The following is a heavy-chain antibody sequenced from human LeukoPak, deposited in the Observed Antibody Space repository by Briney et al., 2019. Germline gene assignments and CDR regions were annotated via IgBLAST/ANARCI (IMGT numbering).Heavy chain of an antibody. Sequence: KPSETLSLTCTVSGASISSSAYYWGWIRQPPGEGLEWIGSIYYSGSTYYSPSLKSRVTISVDTSKNQFSLKLSSVTAADTAVYYCATTNCGGDCYPAWWGQGTLVTVSS. D-gene: IGHD2-21*02. CDR1: GASISSSAYY. J-gene: IGHJ4*02. CDR3: ATTNCGGDCYPAW. CDR2: IYYSGST. V-gene: IGHV4-39*01.